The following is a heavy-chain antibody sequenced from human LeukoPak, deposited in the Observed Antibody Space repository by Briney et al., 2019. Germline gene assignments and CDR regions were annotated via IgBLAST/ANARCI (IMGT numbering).Heavy chain of an antibody. CDR2: IIPIFGTA. J-gene: IGHJ5*02. CDR1: GGTFSSYA. V-gene: IGHV1-69*13. Sequence: SVKASCKASGGTFSSYAIRWVRQAPGQGLEWMGGIIPIFGTANYAQKFQGRVTITADESTSTAYMELSSLRSEDTAVYYCARDLPLLRYFNWFDPWGQGTLVTVSS. D-gene: IGHD3-9*01. CDR3: ARDLPLLRYFNWFDP.